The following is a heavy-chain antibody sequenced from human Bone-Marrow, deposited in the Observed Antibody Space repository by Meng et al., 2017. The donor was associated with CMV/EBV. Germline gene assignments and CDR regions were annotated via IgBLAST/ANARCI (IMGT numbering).Heavy chain of an antibody. CDR1: GGTFSSYA. D-gene: IGHD1-1*01. CDR2: IIPILGIA. J-gene: IGHJ4*02. Sequence: SVKVSCKASGGTFSSYAISWVRQAPGQGLEWTGRIIPILGIANYAQKFQGRVTITADKSTSTAYMELSSLRSEDTAVYYCAITYNWNDVGGYYWGQGTLVTVSS. V-gene: IGHV1-69*04. CDR3: AITYNWNDVGGYY.